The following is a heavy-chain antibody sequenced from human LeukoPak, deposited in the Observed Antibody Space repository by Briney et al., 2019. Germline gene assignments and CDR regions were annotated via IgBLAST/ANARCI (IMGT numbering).Heavy chain of an antibody. CDR3: ARDTYVGAVAGTRKNVRFDY. D-gene: IGHD6-19*01. CDR1: GFTFSSYW. Sequence: GGSLRLSCAASGFTFSSYWMHWVRQAPGKGLVWVSRINSDGSSTSYADSVKGRFTISRDNAKNTLYLQMNSLRAEDTAVYYCARDTYVGAVAGTRKNVRFDYWGQGTLVTVSS. J-gene: IGHJ4*02. V-gene: IGHV3-74*01. CDR2: INSDGSST.